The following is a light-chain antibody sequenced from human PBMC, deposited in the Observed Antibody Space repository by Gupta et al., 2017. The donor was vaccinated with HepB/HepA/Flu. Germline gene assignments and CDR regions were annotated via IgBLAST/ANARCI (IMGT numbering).Light chain of an antibody. CDR1: QDISKY. J-gene: IGKJ2*01. CDR3: QQSYNTHT. Sequence: DIQMTQSPSSLSASVGDRVTITCRASQDISKYLNWYQQKPGKAPKLLIYTASSSQSGVPSRFSGSASGTDFTLTISSLQPEDFATYYCQQSYNTHTFGQGTKLEIK. V-gene: IGKV1-39*01. CDR2: TAS.